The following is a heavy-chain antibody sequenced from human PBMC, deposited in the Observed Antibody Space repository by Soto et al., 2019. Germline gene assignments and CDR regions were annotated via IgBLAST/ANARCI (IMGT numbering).Heavy chain of an antibody. CDR3: ARDLGNSGYDLGKGFKYYYYGMDV. J-gene: IGHJ6*02. Sequence: GGSLRLSCAASGVTFSSYSMNWVRQAPGKGLEWVSSISSSSSYIYYADSVKGRFTISRDNAKNSLYLQMNSLRAEDTAVYYCARDLGNSGYDLGKGFKYYYYGMDVWGQGTTVTVSS. V-gene: IGHV3-21*01. CDR2: ISSSSSYI. CDR1: GVTFSSYS. D-gene: IGHD5-12*01.